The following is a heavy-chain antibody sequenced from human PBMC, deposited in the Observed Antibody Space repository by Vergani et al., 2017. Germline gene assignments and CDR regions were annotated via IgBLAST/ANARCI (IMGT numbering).Heavy chain of an antibody. Sequence: QVQLVQSGAEVKKPGASVTVSCKASGYTFTGYYMPWVRQAPGQGLEWMGWINPNSGGTNYAQKLQGRVTMTRDTSISTAYMELSRLRSDDTAVYYCARAPDSSGWYGYFDYWGQGTLVTVSS. CDR1: GYTFTGYY. CDR3: ARAPDSSGWYGYFDY. J-gene: IGHJ4*02. V-gene: IGHV1-2*02. D-gene: IGHD6-19*01. CDR2: INPNSGGT.